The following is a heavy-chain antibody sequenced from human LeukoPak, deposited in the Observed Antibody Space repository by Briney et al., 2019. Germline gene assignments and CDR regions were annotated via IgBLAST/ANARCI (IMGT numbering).Heavy chain of an antibody. CDR2: INPSGGST. J-gene: IGHJ4*02. Sequence: ASMKVSCKSSGGTFTNNYAISWVRQAPGQGLEWMGIINPSGGSTSYAQKFQGRVTLTRDMSTSTVYMELSSLRSEDTAVYYCARDSLVVTSPPYYYFDYWGQGTLVTVSS. CDR3: ARDSLVVTSPPYYYFDY. V-gene: IGHV1-46*01. D-gene: IGHD5-12*01. CDR1: GGTFTNNY.